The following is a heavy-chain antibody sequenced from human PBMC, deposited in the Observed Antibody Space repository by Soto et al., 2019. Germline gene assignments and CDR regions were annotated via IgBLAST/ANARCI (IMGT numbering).Heavy chain of an antibody. CDR3: ARGYGDSY. CDR1: GYIFNHYG. CDR2: INPYNRNT. D-gene: IGHD4-17*01. Sequence: QVQLVQSGPEEKRPGASVKVSCKASGYIFNHYGINWVRQAPGQGLEWMGWINPYNRNTNCTRKFQGRVTMTTDTPTSTAYMDLRSLTSDDTAVYYCARGYGDSYWGQGTLVTVFS. J-gene: IGHJ4*02. V-gene: IGHV1-18*04.